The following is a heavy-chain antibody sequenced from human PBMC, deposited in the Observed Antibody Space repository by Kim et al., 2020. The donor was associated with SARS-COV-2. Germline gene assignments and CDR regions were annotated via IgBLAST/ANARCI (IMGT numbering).Heavy chain of an antibody. CDR3: ARVGIRSYSTPSAYGMDV. CDR2: IWYDGSNK. Sequence: GGSLRLSCAASGFTFSSYGMHWVRQAPGKGLEWVAVIWYDGSNKYYADSVKGRFTISRDNSKNTLYLQMNSLRAEDTAVYYCARVGIRSYSTPSAYGMDVWGQGTTVTVSS. CDR1: GFTFSSYG. J-gene: IGHJ6*02. V-gene: IGHV3-33*01. D-gene: IGHD2-15*01.